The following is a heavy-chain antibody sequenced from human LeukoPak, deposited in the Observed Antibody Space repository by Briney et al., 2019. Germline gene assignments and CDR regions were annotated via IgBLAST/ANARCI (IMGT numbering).Heavy chain of an antibody. CDR1: GFTFSDYY. D-gene: IGHD3-10*01. Sequence: GGSLRLSCAASGFTFSDYYMSWIRQAPGKGLEWVSYISSSGSTIYYADSVMGRFTISRDNAKNSLYLQMNSLRAEDTAVYYCARDYGSGSYYWKLYYYYYMDVWGKGTTVTISS. CDR3: ARDYGSGSYYWKLYYYYYMDV. J-gene: IGHJ6*03. CDR2: ISSSGSTI. V-gene: IGHV3-11*01.